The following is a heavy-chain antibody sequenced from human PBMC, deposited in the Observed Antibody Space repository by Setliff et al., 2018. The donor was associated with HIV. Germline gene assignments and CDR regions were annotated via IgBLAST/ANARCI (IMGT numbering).Heavy chain of an antibody. J-gene: IGHJ4*02. CDR1: GIIFTKCG. Sequence: GGSLRLSCAASGIIFTKCGLSWVRQAPGKGLEWISGICGSDGATYYADSVKGRFTISRDSSKSTLYLQMNGLRAEDTAVYYCAQDPRPGYTGQYFFFAYWGQGALVTVSS. V-gene: IGHV3-23*01. D-gene: IGHD2-2*02. CDR2: ICGSDGAT. CDR3: AQDPRPGYTGQYFFFAY.